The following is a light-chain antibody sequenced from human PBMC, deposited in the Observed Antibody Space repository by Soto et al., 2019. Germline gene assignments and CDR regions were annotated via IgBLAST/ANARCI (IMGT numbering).Light chain of an antibody. J-gene: IGKJ1*01. V-gene: IGKV3-15*01. CDR3: QQYNNWPPLT. CDR1: QSVSSN. CDR2: GAS. Sequence: EMGMTQSPATLSVSPGERATLSCSASQSVSSNFAWYQQKPGQAPKRLIYGASTRATCIPARFSGGGSGTECTLTMSSLQSEDFAVYYCQQYNNWPPLTFGQGTKVEIK.